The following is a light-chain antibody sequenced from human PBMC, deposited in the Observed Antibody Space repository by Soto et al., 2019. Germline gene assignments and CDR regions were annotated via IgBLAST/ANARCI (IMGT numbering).Light chain of an antibody. CDR3: QQYYSTLWT. V-gene: IGKV4-1*01. Sequence: DIVMTQSPDSLAVSLGERATINCKSSQSVLYNSNNKNYLAWYQQKPGQPPKLLIYLASTRESGVPDRFSGSGSGTDFTLTISSLQAEDVAVYYCQQYYSTLWTFGQGTKVEIK. CDR1: QSVLYNSNNKNY. J-gene: IGKJ1*01. CDR2: LAS.